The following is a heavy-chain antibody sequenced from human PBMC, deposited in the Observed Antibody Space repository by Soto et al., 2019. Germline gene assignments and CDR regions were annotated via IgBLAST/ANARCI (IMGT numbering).Heavy chain of an antibody. CDR2: IYHSGST. CDR3: AKGSLRKPFRSTDGMDV. V-gene: IGHV4-4*03. D-gene: IGHD3-10*01. CDR1: GGSISSSNW. J-gene: IGHJ6*02. Sequence: PETLPLTYAVSGGSISSSNWWSWGRQPPGKGLEWIGEIYHSGSTNYNPSLKSRVTISVDKSKNQFSLKLSSVTAADTAVYYCAKGSLRKPFRSTDGMDVWGQGTTVTVS.